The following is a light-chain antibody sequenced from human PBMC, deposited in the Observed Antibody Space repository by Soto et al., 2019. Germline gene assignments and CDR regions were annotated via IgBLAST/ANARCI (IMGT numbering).Light chain of an antibody. V-gene: IGKV3-20*01. J-gene: IGKJ1*01. CDR1: QSVSSSY. CDR3: QQYGTSRT. Sequence: EIVLTQSPGNLSLSPGERATLSCRASQSVSSSYLAWYQQKPSQAPRLLIYGASTRTAGIPDRFTGSGSGTDFTLTISRLEPEDFAVYYCQQYGTSRTFGQGTKVDIK. CDR2: GAS.